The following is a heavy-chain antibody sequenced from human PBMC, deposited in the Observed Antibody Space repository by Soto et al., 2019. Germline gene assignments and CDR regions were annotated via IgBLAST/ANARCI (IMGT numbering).Heavy chain of an antibody. CDR3: ATRQLAGRDY. Sequence: EVQLVESGGDLVQPGGSLRLSCAASGFTFSDYWMHWVRQVPGKGLVWVSRINNGGTGTSYADFVQGRFIISRDDAKNPLYLQMNSLSADDTGIYYSATRQLAGRDYWCQGTLVTVSS. V-gene: IGHV3-74*01. J-gene: IGHJ4*02. D-gene: IGHD6-19*01. CDR2: INNGGTGT. CDR1: GFTFSDYW.